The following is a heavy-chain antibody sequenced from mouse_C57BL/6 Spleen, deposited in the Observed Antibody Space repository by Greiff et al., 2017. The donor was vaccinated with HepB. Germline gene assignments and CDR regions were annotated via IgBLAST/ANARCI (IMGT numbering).Heavy chain of an antibody. D-gene: IGHD1-1*01. J-gene: IGHJ2*01. Sequence: QVQLKESGAELVRPGSSVKLSCTASGYTFTSYWMDWVQQRPGQGLEWIGNIYPSDSETHYNQKFKDKATLTVDKSSSTAYMQLSSLTSEDSAVYYCARRGAYYGSSYESWYYFDYWGQGTTLTVSS. V-gene: IGHV1-61*01. CDR3: ARRGAYYGSSYESWYYFDY. CDR1: GYTFTSYW. CDR2: IYPSDSET.